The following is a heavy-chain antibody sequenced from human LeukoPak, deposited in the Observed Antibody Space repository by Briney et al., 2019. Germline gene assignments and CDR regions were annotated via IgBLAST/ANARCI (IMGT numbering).Heavy chain of an antibody. V-gene: IGHV1-2*02. CDR2: INQNSGGT. CDR3: AREGWDPHLEY. D-gene: IGHD1-26*01. CDR1: GYNFIDFS. Sequence: ASVKVSCKASGYNFIDFSMHWVRQAPGQGLERMGWINQNSGGTNYAQNFQGRVTMTWDPSISTAYMEMRSLRYDDTAVYYCAREGWDPHLEYWGQGTLVTVSS. J-gene: IGHJ4*02.